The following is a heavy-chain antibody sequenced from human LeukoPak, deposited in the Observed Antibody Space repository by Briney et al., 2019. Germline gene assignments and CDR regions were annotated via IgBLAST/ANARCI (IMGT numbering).Heavy chain of an antibody. J-gene: IGHJ4*02. CDR3: ARHGIVDSSRKYYFDY. Sequence: SETLSLTCTVSGGSISSYCWSWIRQPPGKGLEWIGYIYYSGSTNYNPSLKSRVTISVDTSKNQFSLNLNSVTAEDTAVYYCARHGIVDSSRKYYFDYWGQGTLVTVSS. D-gene: IGHD6-13*01. V-gene: IGHV4-59*08. CDR1: GGSISSYC. CDR2: IYYSGST.